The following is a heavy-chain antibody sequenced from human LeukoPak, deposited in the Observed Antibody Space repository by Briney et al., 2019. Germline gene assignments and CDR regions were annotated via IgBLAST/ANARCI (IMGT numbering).Heavy chain of an antibody. Sequence: SETLSLTCAVYGGSFSGYYWSWIRQPPGKGLEWIGEINHSGSTNYNPSLKSRVTISVDTSKNQFSLKLSSVTAADTAVYYCARQGTTANSDYWGQGTLVTVSS. CDR1: GGSFSGYY. CDR2: INHSGST. CDR3: ARQGTTANSDY. D-gene: IGHD4-17*01. V-gene: IGHV4-34*01. J-gene: IGHJ4*02.